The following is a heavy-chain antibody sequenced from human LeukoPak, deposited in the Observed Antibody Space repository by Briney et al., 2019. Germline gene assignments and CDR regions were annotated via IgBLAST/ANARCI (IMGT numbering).Heavy chain of an antibody. Sequence: SGPTLVNPTQTLTLTCTFSGFSLSTSDVSVGWIRQPPGKALEWLALIYWDDHKRYSPSLKTRLTVTKDTSRNQVVLTMTNMDPVDTATYYCAHRRACGRDCFSFDPWGQGTLVTVSS. D-gene: IGHD2-21*01. V-gene: IGHV2-5*02. CDR1: GFSLSTSDVS. CDR3: AHRRACGRDCFSFDP. CDR2: IYWDDHK. J-gene: IGHJ5*02.